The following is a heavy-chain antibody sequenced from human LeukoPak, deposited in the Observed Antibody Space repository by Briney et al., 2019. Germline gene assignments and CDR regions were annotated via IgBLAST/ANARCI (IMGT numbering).Heavy chain of an antibody. CDR3: ARAYSGYVSGYYYYYMDV. D-gene: IGHD5-12*01. CDR2: INPSGGST. J-gene: IGHJ6*03. CDR1: GYTFTSYY. Sequence: ASVKVSCKASGYTFTSYYMHWVRQAPGQGLEWMGIINPSGGSTSYAQKFQGRVTMTRDMSTSTVYMELSSLRSEDTAVYYCARAYSGYVSGYYYYYMDVWGKGTTVTVSS. V-gene: IGHV1-46*01.